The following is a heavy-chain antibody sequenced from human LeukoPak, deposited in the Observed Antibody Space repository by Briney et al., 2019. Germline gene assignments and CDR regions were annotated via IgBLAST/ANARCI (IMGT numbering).Heavy chain of an antibody. V-gene: IGHV1-24*01. D-gene: IGHD1-26*01. J-gene: IGHJ4*02. Sequence: ASVKVSCKVSGYTLTELSMHWVRQAPGKRLEWRGGFDPEDGETIYAQKFQGRVTMTEDTSTDTAYMELSRLRSEDTAVYYCATDLLLRQEVWPTGYWGQGTLVTVSS. CDR1: GYTLTELS. CDR2: FDPEDGET. CDR3: ATDLLLRQEVWPTGY.